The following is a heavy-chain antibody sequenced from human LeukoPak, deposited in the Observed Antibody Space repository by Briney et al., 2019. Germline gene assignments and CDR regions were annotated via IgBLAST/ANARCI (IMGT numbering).Heavy chain of an antibody. CDR3: ARVQNYYDSSGHVFGAFDI. V-gene: IGHV3-53*01. CDR1: GFTVSSNY. Sequence: PGGSLRLSCTASGFTVSSNYMSWVRQAPGKGLEWVSVIRSDGSTNHADSVKGRFTISRDNSKNTLYLQMNSLRAEDTAVYYCARVQNYYDSSGHVFGAFDIWGQGTMVTVSS. D-gene: IGHD3-22*01. J-gene: IGHJ3*02. CDR2: IRSDGST.